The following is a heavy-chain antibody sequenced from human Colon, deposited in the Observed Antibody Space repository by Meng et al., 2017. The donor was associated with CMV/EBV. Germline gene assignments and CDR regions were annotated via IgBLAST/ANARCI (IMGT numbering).Heavy chain of an antibody. CDR3: ARFYGDYDFWCCYYSCKPQTDWFDP. D-gene: IGHD3-3*01. CDR2: LCHRVNT. J-gene: IGHJ5*02. Sequence: WIRVPPGKGREWIGLLCHRVNTKYNPYRKGRFPMSIDTTKNQFFLNLISVTAADTAAYHCARFYGDYDFWCCYYSCKPQTDWFDPWGQGSLVTVSS. V-gene: IGHV4-34*10.